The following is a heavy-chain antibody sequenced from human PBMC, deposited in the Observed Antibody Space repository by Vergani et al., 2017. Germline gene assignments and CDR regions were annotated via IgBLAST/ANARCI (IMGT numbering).Heavy chain of an antibody. CDR3: ARHYCSSTSCYMGGYYYYMDV. J-gene: IGHJ6*03. D-gene: IGHD2-2*02. CDR1: GYTFTGYY. V-gene: IGHV1-2*02. Sequence: QVQLVQSGAEVKKPGASVKVSCKASGYTFTGYYMHWVRQAPGQGLEWMGWINPNSGGTNYAQKFQGRVTMTMDTSISTAYMELSRLTSDDTAVYYCARHYCSSTSCYMGGYYYYMDVWGKGTTVTVSS. CDR2: INPNSGGT.